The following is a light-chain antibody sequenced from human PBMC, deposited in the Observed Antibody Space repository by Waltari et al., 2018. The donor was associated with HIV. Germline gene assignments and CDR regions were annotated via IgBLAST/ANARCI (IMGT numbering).Light chain of an antibody. J-gene: IGKJ4*01. CDR1: QGISNF. V-gene: IGKV1-8*01. Sequence: IRMTQSPSSFSASTGDSVNITCQASQGISNFLAWYQQTPGKAPKLLISAASTLQSGVPSRFSGSGSGTDFTLTISCLQSEDFATYYCQQYYNSPLTFGGGTKVDIK. CDR2: AAS. CDR3: QQYYNSPLT.